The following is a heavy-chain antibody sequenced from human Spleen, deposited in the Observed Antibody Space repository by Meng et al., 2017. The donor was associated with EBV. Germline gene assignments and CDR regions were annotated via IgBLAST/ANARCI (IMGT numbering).Heavy chain of an antibody. CDR1: GYTFTSYA. J-gene: IGHJ4*02. CDR3: ASESGRGYTPDY. Sequence: QVKLVQSGAEVKKPGASVKVSCKASGYTFTSYAMHWVRQAPGQRLEWMGGLIPMLGAPNYAQKFQDRVTIIADKSTSIHYMELSSLRSDDTAVYYCASESGRGYTPDYWGRGTLVTVSS. V-gene: IGHV1-69*13. CDR2: LIPMLGAP. D-gene: IGHD3-10*01.